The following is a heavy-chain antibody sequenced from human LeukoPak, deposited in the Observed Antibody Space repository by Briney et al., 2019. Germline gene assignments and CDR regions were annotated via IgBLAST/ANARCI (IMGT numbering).Heavy chain of an antibody. CDR1: GYTLTSYG. D-gene: IGHD3-3*01. Sequence: ASVKVSCKASGYTLTSYGISWVRQAPGQGLEWMGWISAYNGNTNYAQKLQGRVTMTTDTSTSTAYMELRSLRSDDTAVYYCAGDLRFIQPKVFDIWGQGTMVTVSS. V-gene: IGHV1-18*01. CDR2: ISAYNGNT. CDR3: AGDLRFIQPKVFDI. J-gene: IGHJ3*02.